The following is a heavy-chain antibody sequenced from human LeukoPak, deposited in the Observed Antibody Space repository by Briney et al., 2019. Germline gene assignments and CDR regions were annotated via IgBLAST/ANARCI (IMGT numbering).Heavy chain of an antibody. D-gene: IGHD1-7*01. CDR3: AREGGVAGTTAAFDI. CDR2: MNPNSGNT. V-gene: IGHV1-18*01. CDR1: GYTFTSYD. J-gene: IGHJ3*02. Sequence: GASVKVSCKASGYTFTSYDINWVRQATGQGLEWMGWMNPNSGNTNYAQKLQGRVTMTTDTSTSTAYMELRSLRSDDTAVYYCAREGGVAGTTAAFDIWGQGTMVTVSS.